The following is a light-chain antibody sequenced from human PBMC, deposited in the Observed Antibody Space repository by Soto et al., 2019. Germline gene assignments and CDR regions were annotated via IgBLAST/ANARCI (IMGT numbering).Light chain of an antibody. V-gene: IGKV3D-20*02. CDR1: QSVSSSY. Sequence: EIVLTQSPGTLSLSPVERATLSCRASQSVSSSYLAWYQQKPGQAPRLLIYGASSRATGIPDRFSGSGSGTDFTLTISSLEPEDFAIYYCQQRCNWPPVTFGGGTKVDIK. CDR2: GAS. CDR3: QQRCNWPPVT. J-gene: IGKJ4*01.